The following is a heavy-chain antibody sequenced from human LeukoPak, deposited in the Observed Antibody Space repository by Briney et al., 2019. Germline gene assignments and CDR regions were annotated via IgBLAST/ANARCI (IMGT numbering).Heavy chain of an antibody. CDR2: IYYSGST. J-gene: IGHJ4*02. D-gene: IGHD3-22*01. CDR1: GGSISSGVYY. CDR3: ARWSSGYYYFDY. Sequence: SQTLSLTCTVSGGSISSGVYYWSWIRQHPGKCLEWIGYIYYSGSTYYNPSLKSRVTISEDTSKNQFSLKLSSVTAADTAVYYCARWSSGYYYFDYWGQGTLVTVSS. V-gene: IGHV4-31*03.